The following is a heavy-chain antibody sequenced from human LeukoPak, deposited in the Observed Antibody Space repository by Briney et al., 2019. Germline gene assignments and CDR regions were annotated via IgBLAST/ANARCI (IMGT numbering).Heavy chain of an antibody. CDR3: ARYWGPYDNSGAYFDY. V-gene: IGHV4-39*01. Sequence: SETLSLSCTVSGDSISSSSYYWVWLRQPPGKGLEWIATIYYSGSTYYNPSLKSRVTISVDTSKNQFSLKLSSVTAADTAMYYCARYWGPYDNSGAYFDYWGQGTLVTVSS. CDR1: GDSISSSSYY. J-gene: IGHJ4*02. CDR2: IYYSGST. D-gene: IGHD3-22*01.